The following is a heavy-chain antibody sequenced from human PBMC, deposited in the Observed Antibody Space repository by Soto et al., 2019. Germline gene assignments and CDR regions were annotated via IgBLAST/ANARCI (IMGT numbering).Heavy chain of an antibody. CDR3: ANAPWNLAHTPYFDF. D-gene: IGHD1-1*01. Sequence: QVRLVESGGGVVQPGRSLRLSCAASGFTFSSFAMHWVRQAPGKGLEWVAVITSDGTKEYYADSARGRFTISRANSGNPVYLHMNSLGGDDTAVYYCANAPWNLAHTPYFDFWGQGTLVTVSS. J-gene: IGHJ4*02. CDR1: GFTFSSFA. V-gene: IGHV3-30-3*01. CDR2: ITSDGTKE.